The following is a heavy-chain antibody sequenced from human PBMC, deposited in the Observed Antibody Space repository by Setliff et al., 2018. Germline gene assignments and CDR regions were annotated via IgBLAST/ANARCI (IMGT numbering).Heavy chain of an antibody. J-gene: IGHJ4*02. D-gene: IGHD6-13*01. CDR1: GDSISSGFYY. V-gene: IGHV4-61*09. CDR3: ARSAGYSSSWFQGYFDY. CDR2: FYTSGNT. Sequence: SETLSLTCTVSGDSISSGFYYWTWIRPSAGKGLEWIGHFYTSGNTNYNPSLKSRVTISVDTSKNQFSLKLSSVTAADTAVYYCARSAGYSSSWFQGYFDYWGQGTLVTVSS.